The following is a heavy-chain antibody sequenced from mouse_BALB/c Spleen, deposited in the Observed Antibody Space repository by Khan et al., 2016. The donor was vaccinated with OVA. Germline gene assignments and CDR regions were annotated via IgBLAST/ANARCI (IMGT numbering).Heavy chain of an antibody. Sequence: QIQLVQSGPELKKPGETVQISCKTSGFTFTNYGMNWVKRAPGKGLKWMGWINTYTGEPTFADDFKGRFAFSLETSASPAHLQINSLKNEDTATYFCARVGYNGTMDCWGQGTSVTVSS. CDR3: ARVGYNGTMDC. V-gene: IGHV9-3-1*01. CDR2: INTYTGEP. J-gene: IGHJ4*01. D-gene: IGHD2-14*01. CDR1: GFTFTNYG.